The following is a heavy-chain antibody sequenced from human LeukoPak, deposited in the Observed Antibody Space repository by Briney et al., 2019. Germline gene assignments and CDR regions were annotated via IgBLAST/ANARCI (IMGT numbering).Heavy chain of an antibody. CDR1: GFTFNIYA. Sequence: PGGSLRLSCSASGFTFNIYAMHWVRQAPGTGLEYVSAISTDGRGTYYADSVKGRFTISRDNSRNALYLQMSSLRPEDTAIYYCVRYSNSCYDPWGQGTLVTVS. J-gene: IGHJ5*02. D-gene: IGHD5-12*01. CDR3: VRYSNSCYDP. CDR2: ISTDGRGT. V-gene: IGHV3-64D*06.